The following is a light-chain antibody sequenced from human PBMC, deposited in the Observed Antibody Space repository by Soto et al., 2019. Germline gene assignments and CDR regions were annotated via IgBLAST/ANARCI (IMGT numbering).Light chain of an antibody. V-gene: IGLV2-14*01. J-gene: IGLJ1*01. CDR1: ASGVGAYDY. Sequence: QSVLTQPASVSGSPGQSITISCTGTASGVGAYDYVSWYQQHPGTAPKLMIYEVTNRPSGVSDRFSGSKSGNTASLSISGLQADDEADYYCGSYSSDNTYVFGTGNKVTVL. CDR2: EVT. CDR3: GSYSSDNTYV.